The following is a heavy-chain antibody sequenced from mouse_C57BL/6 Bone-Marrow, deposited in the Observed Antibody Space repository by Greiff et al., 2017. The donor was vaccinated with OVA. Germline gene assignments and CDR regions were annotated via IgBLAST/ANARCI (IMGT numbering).Heavy chain of an antibody. Sequence: VKPGASVKISCKASGYAFSSSWMNWVKQRPGKGLEWIGRIYPGDGDTNYNGKFKGKATLTADKSSSTAYMQLSSLTSEDSAVYFCAKGYDGVDYWGQGTTLTVSS. J-gene: IGHJ2*01. CDR1: GYAFSSSW. V-gene: IGHV1-82*01. CDR3: AKGYDGVDY. D-gene: IGHD2-2*01. CDR2: IYPGDGDT.